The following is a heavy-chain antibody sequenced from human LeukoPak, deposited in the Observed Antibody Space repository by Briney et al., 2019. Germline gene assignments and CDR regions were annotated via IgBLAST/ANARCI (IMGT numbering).Heavy chain of an antibody. CDR1: GGSISSGGYY. V-gene: IGHV4-30-2*01. Sequence: PSETLSLTCAVSGGSISSGGYYWSWIRQPPGKGLEWIGYIYHSGSTYYNPSLKSRVTISVDTSKNQFSLKLSSVTAADTAVYYCAGVKNYDFWSGYWGLVGDGHYYYYMDVWGKGTTVTVSS. CDR2: IYHSGST. J-gene: IGHJ6*03. D-gene: IGHD3-3*01. CDR3: AGVKNYDFWSGYWGLVGDGHYYYYMDV.